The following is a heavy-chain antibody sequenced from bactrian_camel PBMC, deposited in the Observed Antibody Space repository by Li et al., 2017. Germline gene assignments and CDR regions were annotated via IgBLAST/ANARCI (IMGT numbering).Heavy chain of an antibody. CDR3: KAVAFGAQWCDGG. D-gene: IGHD4*01. CDR1: GITFSHYY. CDR2: VYSDGTNT. J-gene: IGHJ4*01. V-gene: IGHV3-2*01. Sequence: QVQLVESGGNLVYPGGSLILSCAASGITFSHYYMSWVRQAPGKGLDWVSIVYSDGTNTYYTDSVKGRFTISRDDAKNTVYLRMNNLKPEDTARYYCKAVAFGAQWCDGGWGQGTQVTVS.